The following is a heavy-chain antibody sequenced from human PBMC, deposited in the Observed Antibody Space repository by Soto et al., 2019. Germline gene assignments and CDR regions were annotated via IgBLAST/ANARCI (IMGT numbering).Heavy chain of an antibody. CDR3: AKDLSPDYGGNSGFHYGMDV. CDR1: GFAFSVYG. CDR2: ISYDGSNK. Sequence: GGSLRLSCAASGFAFSVYGMHWVRQAPGKGLEWVAVISYDGSNKYCADSVKGRFTISRDNSKNTLYLQMNSLRAEDTAVYYCAKDLSPDYGGNSGFHYGMDVWGQGTTVTVSS. J-gene: IGHJ6*02. V-gene: IGHV3-30*18. D-gene: IGHD4-17*01.